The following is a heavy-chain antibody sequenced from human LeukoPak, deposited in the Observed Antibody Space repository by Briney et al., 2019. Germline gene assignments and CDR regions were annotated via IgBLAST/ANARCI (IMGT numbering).Heavy chain of an antibody. CDR2: ISWNSGSI. V-gene: IGHV3-9*01. J-gene: IGHJ4*02. D-gene: IGHD5-18*01. Sequence: PGGSLRLSCAASGFTFDDYAMHWVRQAPRKGLEWVSGISWNSGSIGYADSVKGRFTISRDNAKNSLYLQMNSLRAEDTALYYCAKGRYTAMAGFDYWGQGTLVTVSS. CDR3: AKGRYTAMAGFDY. CDR1: GFTFDDYA.